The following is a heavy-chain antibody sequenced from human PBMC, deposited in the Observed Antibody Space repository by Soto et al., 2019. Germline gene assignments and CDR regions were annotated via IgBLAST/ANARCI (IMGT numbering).Heavy chain of an antibody. D-gene: IGHD5-18*01. CDR3: ARTSVQSRGYSDGHGGTAV. CDR1: GYSFTSYW. V-gene: IGHV5-10-1*01. Sequence: EVQLVQSGAEVKKPGESLRISCKGSGYSFTSYWISWVRQMPGKGLEWMGRIDPSDSYTNYSPSFQGHVTISADKSISTAYLKWSSRKASDAAMYYGARTSVQSRGYSDGHGGTAVWGQGTTVTVSS. J-gene: IGHJ6*02. CDR2: IDPSDSYT.